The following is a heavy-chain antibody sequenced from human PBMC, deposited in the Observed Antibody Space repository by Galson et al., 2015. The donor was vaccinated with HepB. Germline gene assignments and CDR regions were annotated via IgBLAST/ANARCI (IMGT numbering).Heavy chain of an antibody. CDR1: GFTFSSYS. CDR2: ISSSSSYI. CDR3: ARDGSGVVITSDAFDI. D-gene: IGHD3-22*01. Sequence: SLRLSFAASGFTFSSYSMNWVRQAPGKGLEWVSSISSSSSYIYYADSVKGRFTISRDNAKNSLYLQMNSLRAEDTAVYYCARDGSGVVITSDAFDIWGQGTMVTVSS. J-gene: IGHJ3*02. V-gene: IGHV3-21*01.